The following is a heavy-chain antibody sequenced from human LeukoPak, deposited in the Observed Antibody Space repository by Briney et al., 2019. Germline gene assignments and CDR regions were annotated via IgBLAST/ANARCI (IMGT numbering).Heavy chain of an antibody. J-gene: IGHJ4*02. Sequence: GRSLRLSCAASGFTFSSYAMHWVRQAPGKGLEGVAVISYDGSNKYYADSVKGRFTISRDNSKNTLYLQMNSLRAEDTAVYYCARDDRDIVVVVVATNLMSGVYYFDYWGQGTLVTVSS. D-gene: IGHD2-15*01. V-gene: IGHV3-30-3*01. CDR1: GFTFSSYA. CDR2: ISYDGSNK. CDR3: ARDDRDIVVVVVATNLMSGVYYFDY.